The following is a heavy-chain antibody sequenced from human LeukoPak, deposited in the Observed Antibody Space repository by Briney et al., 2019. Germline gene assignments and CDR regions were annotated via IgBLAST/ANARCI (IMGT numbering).Heavy chain of an antibody. CDR2: IYTSGST. CDR3: ARRDVMLHSAFDI. D-gene: IGHD2-8*01. J-gene: IGHJ3*02. CDR1: GGSISSYY. Sequence: SETLSLTCTVSGGSISSYYWSWIRQPPGKGLEWIGYIYTSGSTNYNPSLKSRVTISVDTSKNQFSLKLSSVTAADTAVYYCARRDVMLHSAFDIWGQGTMVTVSS. V-gene: IGHV4-4*09.